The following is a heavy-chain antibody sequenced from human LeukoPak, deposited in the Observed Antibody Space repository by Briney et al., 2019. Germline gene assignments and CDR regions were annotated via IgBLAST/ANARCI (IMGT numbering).Heavy chain of an antibody. D-gene: IGHD5-18*01. CDR1: GYTFTGYY. CDR3: ARGQYSYGSMYNWFDP. CDR2: MNPNSGNT. J-gene: IGHJ5*02. V-gene: IGHV1-8*02. Sequence: ASVKVSCKASGYTFTGYYMHWVRQAPGQGLEWMGWMNPNSGNTGYAQKFQGRVTMTRDMSTSTVYMELSSLRSEDTAVYYCARGQYSYGSMYNWFDPWGQGTLVTVSS.